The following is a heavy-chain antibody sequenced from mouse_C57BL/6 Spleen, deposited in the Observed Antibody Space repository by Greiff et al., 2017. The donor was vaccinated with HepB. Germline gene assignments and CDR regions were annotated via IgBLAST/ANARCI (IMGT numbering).Heavy chain of an antibody. Sequence: EVQRVESEGGLVQPGSSMKLSCTASGFTFSDYYMAWVRQVPEKGLEWVANINYDGSSTYYLDSLKSRFIISRDNAKNILYLQMSSLKSEDTATYYCARGVYYDYGWYFDVWGTGTTVTVSS. CDR2: INYDGSST. D-gene: IGHD2-4*01. J-gene: IGHJ1*03. CDR3: ARGVYYDYGWYFDV. V-gene: IGHV5-16*01. CDR1: GFTFSDYY.